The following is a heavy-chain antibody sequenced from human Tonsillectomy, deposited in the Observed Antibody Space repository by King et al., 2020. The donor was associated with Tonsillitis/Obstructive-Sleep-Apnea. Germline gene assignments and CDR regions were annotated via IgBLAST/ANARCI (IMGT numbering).Heavy chain of an antibody. V-gene: IGHV4-59*01. CDR2: IYYSGST. CDR1: GGSISNYY. J-gene: IGHJ3*02. D-gene: IGHD4/OR15-4a*01. Sequence: QLQESGPGLVKPSETLSLTCTVSGGSISNYYWSWIRQPPGKGLEWIAYIYYSGSTYSNPSLKSRVTLSVDTSKNQFSLKLSSVTAADTAVYYCARAGAYDAFDIGGKGQWSPSLQ. CDR3: ARAGAYDAFDI.